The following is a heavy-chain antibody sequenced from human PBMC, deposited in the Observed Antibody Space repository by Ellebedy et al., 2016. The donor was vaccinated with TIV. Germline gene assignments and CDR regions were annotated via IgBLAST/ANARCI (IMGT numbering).Heavy chain of an antibody. CDR2: IWYDGSNK. J-gene: IGHJ5*02. CDR3: ARERDGDNWGNNWFDP. CDR1: GFTFSSYG. V-gene: IGHV3-33*01. Sequence: PGGSLRLSCAASGFTFSSYGMHWVRQAPGKGLEWVAVIWYDGSNKYYADSVKGRFTISRDNSKNTLYLQMNSMSAEDTAMYYCARERDGDNWGNNWFDPWGQGTLVTVSS. D-gene: IGHD5-24*01.